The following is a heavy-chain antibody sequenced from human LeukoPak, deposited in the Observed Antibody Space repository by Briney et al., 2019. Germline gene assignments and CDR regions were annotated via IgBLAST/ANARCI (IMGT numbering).Heavy chain of an antibody. CDR2: ISYDGSNK. V-gene: IGHV3-30*04. CDR1: GFTFSSYA. Sequence: PGGSLRLSRAASGFTFSSYAMHWVRQAPGKGLEWVAVISYDGSNKYYADSVKGRFTISRDNAKNSLYLQMNSMRAEDTAVYYCAELGITMIGGVWGNGTTVTISS. D-gene: IGHD3-10*02. CDR3: AELGITMIGGV. J-gene: IGHJ6*04.